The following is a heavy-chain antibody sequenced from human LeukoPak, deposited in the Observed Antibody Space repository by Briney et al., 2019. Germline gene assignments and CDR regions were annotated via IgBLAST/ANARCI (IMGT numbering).Heavy chain of an antibody. J-gene: IGHJ4*02. Sequence: ASVKVSCKASGYTFTGYYMHWVRQAPGQGLEWMGWINPNSGGTNYAQKFQGRVTMTRDTSISTAYMELSRLRSDDTAVYYCARGAHYHDSSEGYDYWGQGALVTVSS. V-gene: IGHV1-2*02. CDR2: INPNSGGT. CDR3: ARGAHYHDSSEGYDY. CDR1: GYTFTGYY. D-gene: IGHD3-22*01.